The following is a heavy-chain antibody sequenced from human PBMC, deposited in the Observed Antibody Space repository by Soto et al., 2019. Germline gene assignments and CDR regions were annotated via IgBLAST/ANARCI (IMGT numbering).Heavy chain of an antibody. V-gene: IGHV3-74*01. D-gene: IGHD6-19*01. J-gene: IGHJ2*01. CDR1: GFILRSYW. CDR3: ARGMQWSRYFDV. Sequence: EVQLVESGGGLVQPGGSLRLSCAASGFILRSYWMHWVRQAPGKGLVWVSHITNDGTGTTYADSVKGRFTISRDNAKRTLYLQMNSLRADDTAIYYCARGMQWSRYFDVWGRGTLVTVSS. CDR2: ITNDGTGT.